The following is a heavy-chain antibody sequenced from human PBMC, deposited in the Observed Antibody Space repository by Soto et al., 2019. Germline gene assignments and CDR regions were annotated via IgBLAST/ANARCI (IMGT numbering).Heavy chain of an antibody. J-gene: IGHJ3*02. V-gene: IGHV1-69*05. CDR1: GGTFSSYA. D-gene: IGHD2-15*01. CDR3: AIVAHVVAATDDAFDI. Sequence: QVQLVQSGAEVKKPGSSVKVSCKASGGTFSSYAISWVRQAPGQGLEWMGGIIPIFGTANYAQKFQGRVTIAXXEXTXKAYMELSSLRSADTAVYYCAIVAHVVAATDDAFDIWGQGTMVTVSS. CDR2: IIPIFGTA.